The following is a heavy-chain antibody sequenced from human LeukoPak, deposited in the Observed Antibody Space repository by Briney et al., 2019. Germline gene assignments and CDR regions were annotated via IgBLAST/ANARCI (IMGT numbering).Heavy chain of an antibody. J-gene: IGHJ4*02. CDR2: ISAYNGNT. D-gene: IGHD3-22*01. Sequence: ASVKVSCKASGYTFTSYGISWVRQAPGQGLEWMGWISAYNGNTNYAQKLQGRVTMTTDTSTSTAYMELRSLRSDDTAVYYCARDVGYHYDSSGSPCGYWGQGTLVTVSS. CDR1: GYTFTSYG. V-gene: IGHV1-18*01. CDR3: ARDVGYHYDSSGSPCGY.